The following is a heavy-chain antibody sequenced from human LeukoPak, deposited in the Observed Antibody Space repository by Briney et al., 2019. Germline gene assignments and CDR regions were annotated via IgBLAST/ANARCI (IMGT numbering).Heavy chain of an antibody. D-gene: IGHD3-16*01. CDR1: GGSFSGYY. CDR3: ARGVPRGGPTYNWFDP. J-gene: IGHJ5*02. CDR2: INHSGST. Sequence: KTSETLSLTCAVYGGSFSGYYWSWIRQPPGKGLEWIGEINHSGSTNYNPSLKSRVTISVDTSKNQFSLKLSSVTAADTAVYYCARGVPRGGPTYNWFDPWGQGTLVTVSS. V-gene: IGHV4-34*01.